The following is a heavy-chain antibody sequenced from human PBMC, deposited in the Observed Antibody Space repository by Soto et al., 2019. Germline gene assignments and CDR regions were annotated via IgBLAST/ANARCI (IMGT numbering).Heavy chain of an antibody. V-gene: IGHV4-39*01. Sequence: SETLSLTCTVSGGSISSSSYYWGWIRQPPGKGLEWIGSIYYSGSTSYNPSLKSRVTISVDTSKNQFSLKLSSVTAADTAVYYCARRVPPQNCTNGVCYPDAAFDIWGQGTMVTVSS. CDR1: GGSISSSSYY. J-gene: IGHJ3*02. D-gene: IGHD2-8*01. CDR3: ARRVPPQNCTNGVCYPDAAFDI. CDR2: IYYSGST.